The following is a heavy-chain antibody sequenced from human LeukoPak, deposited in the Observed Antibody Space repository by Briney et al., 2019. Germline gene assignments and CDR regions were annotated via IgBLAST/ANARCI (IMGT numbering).Heavy chain of an antibody. Sequence: PGGSLRLSCAASGFTLSTYAMSWVRQTPGKGLEWVAATSSSDAGTYYADSVKGRFTISRDNSKNTLYLQMNSLRAEDTAVYYCAKNDYSDAFDIWGQGTMVTVSS. CDR1: GFTLSTYA. D-gene: IGHD2-15*01. CDR2: TSSSDAGT. J-gene: IGHJ3*02. V-gene: IGHV3-23*01. CDR3: AKNDYSDAFDI.